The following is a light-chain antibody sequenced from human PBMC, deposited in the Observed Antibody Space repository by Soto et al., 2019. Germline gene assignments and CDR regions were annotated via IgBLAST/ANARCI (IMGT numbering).Light chain of an antibody. J-gene: IGKJ1*01. CDR2: AAS. CDR1: QSISTH. CDR3: QQSYTSWWT. Sequence: DIQMTQSPSSLSASVGDRVSITCRASQSISTHLSWYQQKPGKAPKLLIYAASSLQSWVPSRFTGSGSGTDFTLTISSLQPEDFATYYCQQSYTSWWTFDQGTKVDIK. V-gene: IGKV1-39*01.